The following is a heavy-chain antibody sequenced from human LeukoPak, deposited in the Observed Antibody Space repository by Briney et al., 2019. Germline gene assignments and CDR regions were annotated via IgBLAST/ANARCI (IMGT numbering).Heavy chain of an antibody. Sequence: TVKVSCKASGGTFSSYAISWVRQAPGQGLEWMGGIIPIFGTANYAQKFQGRVTITTDESTSTAYMELSSLRSEDTAVYYCAREGWRCSSTSCYIVYWGQGTLVTVSS. CDR2: IIPIFGTA. CDR1: GGTFSSYA. D-gene: IGHD2-2*02. J-gene: IGHJ4*02. CDR3: AREGWRCSSTSCYIVY. V-gene: IGHV1-69*05.